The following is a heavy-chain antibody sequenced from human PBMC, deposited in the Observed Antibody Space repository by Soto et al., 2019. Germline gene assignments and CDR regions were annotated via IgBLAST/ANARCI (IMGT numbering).Heavy chain of an antibody. CDR3: ATGSARFDF. CDR2: VKSQIDGGTT. Sequence: EVQLVESGGGSVNPGGSVRLSCAASGFTFTDAWMNWVRQVPGEGLEWVGHVKSQIDGGTTGSAAALDGRVTISRDDSKNMVYLQMNRLRTDDTAVYYCATGSARFDFWGQGTLVTVSS. J-gene: IGHJ5*01. D-gene: IGHD6-6*01. CDR1: GFTFTDAW. V-gene: IGHV3-15*01.